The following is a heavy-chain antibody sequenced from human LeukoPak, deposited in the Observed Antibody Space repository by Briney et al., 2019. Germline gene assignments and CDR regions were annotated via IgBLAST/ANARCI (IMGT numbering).Heavy chain of an antibody. Sequence: SETLSLTCAVYGGSFSGYYWSWIRQPPGKGPEWIGEINHSGSTNYNPSLKSRVTISVDTSKNQFSLKLSSVTAADTAVYYCARGGAIVVIPAAKRNWFDPWGQGTLVTVSS. CDR3: ARGGAIVVIPAAKRNWFDP. J-gene: IGHJ5*02. CDR1: GGSFSGYY. CDR2: INHSGST. D-gene: IGHD2-2*01. V-gene: IGHV4-34*01.